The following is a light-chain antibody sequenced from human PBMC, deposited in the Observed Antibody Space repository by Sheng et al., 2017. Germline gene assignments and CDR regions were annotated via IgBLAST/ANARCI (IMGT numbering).Light chain of an antibody. CDR1: QSVAGRY. CDR3: QQLNSYPYT. Sequence: EIVMTQSPATLSVSPGEGATLSCRASQSVAGRYLAWYQQKPGQAPRLLIYGASNRATDIPARFSGSGSGTDFTLTISSLQPEDFATYYCQQLNSYPYTFGQGTKLEIK. CDR2: GAS. V-gene: IGKV3D-15*01. J-gene: IGKJ2*01.